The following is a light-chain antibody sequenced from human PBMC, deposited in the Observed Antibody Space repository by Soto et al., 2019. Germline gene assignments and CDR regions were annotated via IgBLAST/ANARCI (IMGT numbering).Light chain of an antibody. V-gene: IGKV3-20*01. CDR1: QSVSSSY. Sequence: EIVLTQSPGTLSLSPGERATLSCRASQSVSSSYLAWYQQKPGQAPRLLIYGASSRATGIPDRFSGSGSGTDFTLTIRRVEPEDFAVYYCQQYGSSQWTFGQGTKVEIK. J-gene: IGKJ1*01. CDR2: GAS. CDR3: QQYGSSQWT.